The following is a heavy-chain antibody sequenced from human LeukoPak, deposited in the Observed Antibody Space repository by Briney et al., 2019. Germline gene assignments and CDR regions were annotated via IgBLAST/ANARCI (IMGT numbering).Heavy chain of an antibody. CDR1: GGSISSYY. Sequence: PSETLSLTCTVSGGSISSYYWSWIRQPPGKGLEWIGYIYYSGSTNYNPPLKSRVTISVDTSKNQFSLKLSSVTAADTAVYYCARDSPSGSYFDYWGQGTLVTVSS. V-gene: IGHV4-59*01. J-gene: IGHJ4*02. CDR3: ARDSPSGSYFDY. D-gene: IGHD1-26*01. CDR2: IYYSGST.